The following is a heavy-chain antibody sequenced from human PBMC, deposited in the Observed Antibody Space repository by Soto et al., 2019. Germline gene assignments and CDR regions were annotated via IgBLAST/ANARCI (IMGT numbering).Heavy chain of an antibody. CDR3: AKNSGWFNT. D-gene: IGHD3-10*01. J-gene: IGHJ5*02. CDR2: IDGSGGTT. Sequence: GGSLRLSCAASGFPFSSTDMTWVRQSPGKGLDWVSTIDGSGGTTYYADSVKGRFTISRDNSMNTVYLQMNSLRADDTALYYCAKNSGWFNTWGQGALVTVSS. CDR1: GFPFSSTD. V-gene: IGHV3-23*01.